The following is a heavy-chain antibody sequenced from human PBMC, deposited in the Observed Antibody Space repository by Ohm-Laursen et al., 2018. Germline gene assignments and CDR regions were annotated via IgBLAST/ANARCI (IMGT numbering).Heavy chain of an antibody. CDR3: AKGFGVVHCSSTSCYSARLQATDYYYGMDV. J-gene: IGHJ6*02. V-gene: IGHV3-23*01. D-gene: IGHD2-2*01. CDR2: ITGSAGDT. Sequence: SLRLSCTASEFTFSSYAMQWVRQAPGKGLEWVSSITGSAGDTYYADSVKGRFTISRDNSKNTQFLQMNNLRAEDTALYYCAKGFGVVHCSSTSCYSARLQATDYYYGMDVWGQGTTVTVSS. CDR1: EFTFSSYA.